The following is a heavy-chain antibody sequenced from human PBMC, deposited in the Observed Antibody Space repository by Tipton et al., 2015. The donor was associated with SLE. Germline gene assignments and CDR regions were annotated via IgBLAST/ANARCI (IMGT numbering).Heavy chain of an antibody. CDR1: GGSISSYY. D-gene: IGHD5-24*01. V-gene: IGHV4-59*01. Sequence: TLSLTCTVSGGSISSYYWSWIRQPPGKGLGWFGYIYYSGSTNYNHSLKGRVTISVDTSKNQFSLKLSPVTAADTAVYYCARDGRRWLQPSGWFDPWGQGTLVTVSS. J-gene: IGHJ5*02. CDR2: IYYSGST. CDR3: ARDGRRWLQPSGWFDP.